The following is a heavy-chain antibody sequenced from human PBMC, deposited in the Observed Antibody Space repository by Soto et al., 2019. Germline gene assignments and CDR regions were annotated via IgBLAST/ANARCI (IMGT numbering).Heavy chain of an antibody. V-gene: IGHV4-30-4*01. Sequence: PSETLSLTCTVSGGSISSGDYYWSWIRQPPGKGLEWIGYIYYSGSTYYNPSLKSRVTISVDTSKNQFSLKLSSVTAADTAVYYCARVLHYDILTGPLIDYWGQGTLVTVSS. CDR2: IYYSGST. CDR1: GGSISSGDYY. J-gene: IGHJ4*02. D-gene: IGHD3-9*01. CDR3: ARVLHYDILTGPLIDY.